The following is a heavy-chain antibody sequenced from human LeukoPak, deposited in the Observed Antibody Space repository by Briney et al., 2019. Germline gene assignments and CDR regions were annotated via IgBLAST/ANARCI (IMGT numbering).Heavy chain of an antibody. Sequence: PSETLSLTCTVSGGSISSYYWSWIRQPPGKGLEWIGYIYYSGSTNYNPSLKSRVTISVDTSKNQFSLKLSSVTAADTAVYYCAREETSTVWDWGQGTLVTVSS. CDR1: GGSISSYY. CDR2: IYYSGST. J-gene: IGHJ4*02. V-gene: IGHV4-59*12. D-gene: IGHD3-16*01. CDR3: AREETSTVWD.